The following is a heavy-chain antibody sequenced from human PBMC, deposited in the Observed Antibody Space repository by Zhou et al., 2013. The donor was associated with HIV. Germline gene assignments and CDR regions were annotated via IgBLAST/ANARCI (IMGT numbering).Heavy chain of an antibody. D-gene: IGHD2-2*01. CDR1: GGTFSSYA. J-gene: IGHJ6*03. V-gene: IGHV1-69*05. CDR2: IIPIFGTA. CDR3: ASRQSVYSEYQLLKRDLLYYYYMDV. Sequence: QVQLVQSGAEVKKPGSSVKVSCKASGGTFSSYAISWVRQAPGQGLEWMGGIIPIFGTANYAQKFQGRVTITTDESTSTAYMELSSLRSEDTAVYYCASRQSVYSEYQLLKRDLLYYYYMDVWGKGTTVTVSS.